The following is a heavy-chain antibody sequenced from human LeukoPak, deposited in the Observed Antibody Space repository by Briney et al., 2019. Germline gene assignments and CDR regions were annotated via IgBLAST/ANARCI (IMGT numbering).Heavy chain of an antibody. CDR3: ARRRFIRGPDVVNPFGY. CDR2: INYSGST. CDR1: GGSFSGYY. J-gene: IGHJ4*02. D-gene: IGHD3-16*01. V-gene: IGHV4-34*01. Sequence: SETLSLTCDVYGGSFSGYYWSWIRQPPGKGLEWIGSINYSGSTYYNPSLKSRVTISVDTSKNQFSLRLSSVTAADTAVYYCARRRFIRGPDVVNPFGYWGQGTLVTVSS.